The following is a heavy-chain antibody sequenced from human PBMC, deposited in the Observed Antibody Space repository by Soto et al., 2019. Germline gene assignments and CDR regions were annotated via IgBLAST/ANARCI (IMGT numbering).Heavy chain of an antibody. CDR2: ISSDGSHK. CDR3: TKMFSPVDPTLVIDA. V-gene: IGHV3-30*18. D-gene: IGHD3-9*01. CDR1: GFSFRTYG. J-gene: IGHJ5*02. Sequence: QVQLVESGGGVVQPGRSLRLSCAASGFSFRTYGMHWVRQAPGKGLERVTCISSDGSHKYYADSVKGRFSVSRYNSNNTLYLQMDSLRADAMGVYFCTKMFSPVDPTLVIDAWCQAELATVSS.